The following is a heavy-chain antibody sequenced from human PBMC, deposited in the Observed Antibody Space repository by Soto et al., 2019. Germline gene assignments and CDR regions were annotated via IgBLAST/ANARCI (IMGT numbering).Heavy chain of an antibody. J-gene: IGHJ3*02. CDR1: GYTFTYRY. D-gene: IGHD2-21*02. V-gene: IGHV1-45*02. Sequence: QMQLVQSGAEVKKTGSSVKVSCKASGYTFTYRYLHWVRQAPGQALDWMGWITPFNGNTNYAQKFQDRVTINRDRSMSTAYMELSSLRSEDTAIYYCARSGWGRLRDAFDIWGQGTMVTVSS. CDR2: ITPFNGNT. CDR3: ARSGWGRLRDAFDI.